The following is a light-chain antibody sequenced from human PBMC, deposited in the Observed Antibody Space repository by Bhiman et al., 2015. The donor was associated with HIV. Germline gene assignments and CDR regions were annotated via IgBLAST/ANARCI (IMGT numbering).Light chain of an antibody. Sequence: QSALTQPASVSGSPGQSITISCTGITRDTDGHTYVSWYQVHPGKAPKLIIHEVSKRPSGVPDRFSGSKSGNTASLTVSGLQAEDEADYYCGSYAGGNNEVFGGGTKLTVL. CDR1: TRDTDGHTY. J-gene: IGLJ2*01. CDR2: EVS. V-gene: IGLV2-8*01. CDR3: GSYAGGNNEV.